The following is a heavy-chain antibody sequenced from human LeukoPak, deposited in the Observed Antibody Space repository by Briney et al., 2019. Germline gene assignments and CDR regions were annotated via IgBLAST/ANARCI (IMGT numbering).Heavy chain of an antibody. Sequence: SETLSLTCAVSGYSISSGYYWGWIRQPPGKGLEWIGRIYTSGSTNYNPSLKSRVTISVDTSKNQFSLKLSSVTAADTAVYYCARGAAAAALDYWGQGTLVTVSS. CDR2: IYTSGST. V-gene: IGHV4-38-2*01. J-gene: IGHJ4*02. D-gene: IGHD6-13*01. CDR1: GYSISSGYY. CDR3: ARGAAAAALDY.